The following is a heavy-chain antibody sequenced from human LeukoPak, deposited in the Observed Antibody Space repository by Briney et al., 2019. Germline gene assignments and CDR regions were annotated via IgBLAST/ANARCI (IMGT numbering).Heavy chain of an antibody. J-gene: IGHJ4*02. CDR1: GFTFSSYA. Sequence: PGGSLRLSCAASGFTFSSYAMHWVRQAPGKGLEWVAVISYDGSNKKYADSVKGRFTISRDNAKNSLYLQMNSLRAEDTALYYCAKDKGTYDSSGYYDYWGQGTLVTVSS. CDR2: ISYDGSNK. CDR3: AKDKGTYDSSGYYDY. V-gene: IGHV3-30*04. D-gene: IGHD3-22*01.